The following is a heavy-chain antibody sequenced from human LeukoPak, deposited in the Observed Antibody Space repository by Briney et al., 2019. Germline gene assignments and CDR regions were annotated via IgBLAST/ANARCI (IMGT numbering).Heavy chain of an antibody. V-gene: IGHV4-34*01. D-gene: IGHD2-21*01. Sequence: SETLSLTCAVYGGSFSAYYWSWIRQSPGKGLEWIGEINHSGSTIYTPSPKSRVTISVDTSKNQFSLQLTSVTAADTAVYYCARWSGAIHVFDPWGQGALVTVSS. CDR2: INHSGST. CDR1: GGSFSAYY. J-gene: IGHJ5*02. CDR3: ARWSGAIHVFDP.